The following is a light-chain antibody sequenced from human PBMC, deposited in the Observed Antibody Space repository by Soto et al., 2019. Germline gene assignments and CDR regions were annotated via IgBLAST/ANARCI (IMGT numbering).Light chain of an antibody. CDR2: WAS. J-gene: IGKJ1*01. CDR3: QPYYTTPRT. V-gene: IGKV4-1*01. Sequence: DIVMTQSPDSLSVSLGERATLNCKSSQSVLYSAHNKNYLAWYQQKPGQPPKLLIYWASTRESGVPDRFSGGGSGADSTLTISSLQAEDVAVYFCQPYYTTPRTFGRGTKVEIK. CDR1: QSVLYSAHNKNY.